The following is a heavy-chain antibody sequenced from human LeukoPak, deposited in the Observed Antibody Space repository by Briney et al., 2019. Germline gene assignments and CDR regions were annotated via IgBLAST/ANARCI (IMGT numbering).Heavy chain of an antibody. CDR1: GYRFTSYW. V-gene: IGHV5-51*01. Sequence: GESLKISCKGSGYRFTSYWIGWVRQMPGEGLEWVWIIYPGDSDTRYSPSFQGQVTISADKSVSTAYLQWSSLKASDTAMYYCARPGAYCGGDCYPAAFDIWGQGTMVTVSS. CDR3: ARPGAYCGGDCYPAAFDI. CDR2: IYPGDSDT. D-gene: IGHD2-21*02. J-gene: IGHJ3*02.